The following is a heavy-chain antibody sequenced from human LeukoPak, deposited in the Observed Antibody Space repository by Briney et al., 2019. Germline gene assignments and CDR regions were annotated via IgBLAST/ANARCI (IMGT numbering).Heavy chain of an antibody. D-gene: IGHD1-26*01. CDR2: ISYDGSNK. Sequence: PGRSLRLSCAAPGFTFRTYGMHWVRQAPGKGLEWGAVISYDGSNKYYTDSVKGRFTISRDNSKNTLFLHMNSLKTEDTAVYYCARHPGDLTGIVNHYYMDVWGKGTTVTVSS. CDR1: GFTFRTYG. CDR3: ARHPGDLTGIVNHYYMDV. V-gene: IGHV3-30*03. J-gene: IGHJ6*03.